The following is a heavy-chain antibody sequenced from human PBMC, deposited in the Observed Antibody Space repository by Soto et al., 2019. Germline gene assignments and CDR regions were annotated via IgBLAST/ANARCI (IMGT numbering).Heavy chain of an antibody. V-gene: IGHV1-2*02. Sequence: QVQLVQSGAEVKKPGASVRVSCQATGYMFTSYYIHWVRQAPGQGLEWMGWINPKSGGTYYVQKYQGRVTMTRDTSMSSAYMELSRLRVDDTATYYCARGNSGDDDEFDYWGQGAPVTVSS. D-gene: IGHD5-12*01. CDR2: INPKSGGT. CDR1: GYMFTSYY. CDR3: ARGNSGDDDEFDY. J-gene: IGHJ4*02.